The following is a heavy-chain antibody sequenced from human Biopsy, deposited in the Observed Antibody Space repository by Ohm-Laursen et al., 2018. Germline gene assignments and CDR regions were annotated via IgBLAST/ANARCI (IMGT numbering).Heavy chain of an antibody. Sequence: SLRLSCAASGFTFSDYYMNWIRQAPGKGLEWVSFITNTGRTVYADSVKGRFTISRDNADNSLHLQMKSLRAEDTAVYYCARGDYFDSNGYFWFDPWGQGTLVTVSS. V-gene: IGHV3-11*01. CDR3: ARGDYFDSNGYFWFDP. CDR1: GFTFSDYY. CDR2: ITNTGRTV. D-gene: IGHD3-22*01. J-gene: IGHJ5*02.